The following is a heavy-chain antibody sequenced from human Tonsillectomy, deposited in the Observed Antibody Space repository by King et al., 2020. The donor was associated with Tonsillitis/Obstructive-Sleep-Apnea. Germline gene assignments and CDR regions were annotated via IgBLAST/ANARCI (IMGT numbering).Heavy chain of an antibody. CDR3: ARDFVAIFGVVIPYFDY. V-gene: IGHV1-18*01. J-gene: IGHJ4*02. CDR2: ISAYNGNT. Sequence: VQLVESGAEVKKPGASVKVSCKASGYTFTSYGISWVRQAPGQGLEWMGWISAYNGNTNYAQKLQGRVTMTTDTSTSTAYMELRRLRSDDTAVYYCARDFVAIFGVVIPYFDYWGQGTLVTVSS. D-gene: IGHD3-3*01. CDR1: GYTFTSYG.